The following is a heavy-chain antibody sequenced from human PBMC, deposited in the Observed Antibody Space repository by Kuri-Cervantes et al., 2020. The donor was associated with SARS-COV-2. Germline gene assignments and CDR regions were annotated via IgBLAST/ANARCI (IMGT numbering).Heavy chain of an antibody. CDR1: GFVFSSNG. J-gene: IGHJ6*02. CDR3: ARGGLGGQLVDGMDV. V-gene: IGHV3-21*01. D-gene: IGHD6-6*01. Sequence: GGSLRLSCAVSGFVFSSNGMHWVRQAPGKGLEWVSSISSSSSYIYYADSVKGRFTISRDNAKNSLYLQMNSLRAEDTAVYYCARGGLGGQLVDGMDVWGQGTTVTVSS. CDR2: ISSSSSYI.